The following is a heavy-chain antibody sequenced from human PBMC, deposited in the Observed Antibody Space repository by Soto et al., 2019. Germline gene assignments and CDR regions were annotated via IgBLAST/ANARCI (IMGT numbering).Heavy chain of an antibody. CDR2: IRNKANSYTT. J-gene: IGHJ4*02. D-gene: IGHD2-15*01. Sequence: EVHLVESGGGLVQPGGSLRLSCSSSGFTFSDHYMDWVRQAPGKGLEWVGRIRNKANSYTTEYAASVKGRFIISRDGSKNSLYLQMNSLKTEDTAVYYCAKTGYCGGGTCYSDYFDYWGQGTLVTVSS. CDR1: GFTFSDHY. CDR3: AKTGYCGGGTCYSDYFDY. V-gene: IGHV3-72*01.